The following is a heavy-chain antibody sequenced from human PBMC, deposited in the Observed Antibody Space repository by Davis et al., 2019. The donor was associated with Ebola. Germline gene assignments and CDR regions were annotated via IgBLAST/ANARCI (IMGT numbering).Heavy chain of an antibody. D-gene: IGHD6-19*01. CDR1: GFTFSSYG. V-gene: IGHV3-33*01. CDR3: ARGGGYSSGWLDY. CDR2: IWYDGSNK. Sequence: PGGSLRLSCAASGFTFSSYGMHWVRQAPGKGLEWVAVIWYDGSNKYYADSVKGRFTISRDNSKNTLYLQMNSLRAEDTAVYYCARGGGYSSGWLDYWGQGTLVTVSS. J-gene: IGHJ4*02.